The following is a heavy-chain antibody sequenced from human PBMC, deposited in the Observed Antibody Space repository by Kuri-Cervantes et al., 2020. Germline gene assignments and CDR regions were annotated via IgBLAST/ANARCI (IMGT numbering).Heavy chain of an antibody. D-gene: IGHD5-24*01. CDR3: ARSIRWAFDI. CDR2: INHSGST. V-gene: IGHV4-34*01. J-gene: IGHJ3*02. CDR1: GGSFSGYY. Sequence: GSLRLSCAVYGGSFSGYYWSWIRQPPGKGLEWIGEINHSGSTNYNPSLKSRVTISVDTSKNQFSLKLSSVTAADTAVYYCARSIRWAFDIWGQGTMVTVSS.